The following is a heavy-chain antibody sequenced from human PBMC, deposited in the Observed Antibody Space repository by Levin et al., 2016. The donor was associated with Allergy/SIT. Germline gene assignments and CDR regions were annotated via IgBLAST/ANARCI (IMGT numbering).Heavy chain of an antibody. Sequence: ASVKVSCKVSGYTLTELSMHWVRQAPGKGLEWMGGFDPEDGETIYAQKFQGRVTMTEDTSTDTAYMELSSLRSEDTAVYYCATVHPVAGNSNWFDPWGQGTLVTVSS. CDR3: ATVHPVAGNSNWFDP. D-gene: IGHD6-19*01. V-gene: IGHV1-24*01. CDR1: GYTLTELS. CDR2: FDPEDGET. J-gene: IGHJ5*02.